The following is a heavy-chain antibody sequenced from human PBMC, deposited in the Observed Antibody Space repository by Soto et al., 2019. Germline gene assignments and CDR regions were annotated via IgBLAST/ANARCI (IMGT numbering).Heavy chain of an antibody. V-gene: IGHV4-59*01. CDR3: ARGAEGIAARPYYYYGMDV. J-gene: IGHJ6*02. Sequence: SETLSLTCTFSCGSISSYYWSWIRQPPGKGLEWIGYIYYSGSTNYNPSLKSRVTISVDTSKNQFSLKLSSVTAADTAVYYCARGAEGIAARPYYYYGMDVWGQGTTVTVSS. D-gene: IGHD6-6*01. CDR2: IYYSGST. CDR1: CGSISSYY.